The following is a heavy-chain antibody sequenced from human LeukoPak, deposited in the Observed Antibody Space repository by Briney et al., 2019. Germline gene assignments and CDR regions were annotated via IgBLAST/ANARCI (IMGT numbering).Heavy chain of an antibody. Sequence: SETLSLTCTVSDDSISSFYWSWIRQPPGKGLEWIGEINHSGSTNYNPSLKSRVTISVDTSKNQFSLKLSSVTAADTAVYYCARRRYYDFWRGRSGAFDIWGQGTMVTVSS. V-gene: IGHV4-34*01. D-gene: IGHD3-3*01. CDR3: ARRRYYDFWRGRSGAFDI. J-gene: IGHJ3*02. CDR2: INHSGST. CDR1: DDSISSFY.